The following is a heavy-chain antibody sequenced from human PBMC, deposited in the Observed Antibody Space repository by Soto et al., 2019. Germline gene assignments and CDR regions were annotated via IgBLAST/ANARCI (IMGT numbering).Heavy chain of an antibody. Sequence: GASVKVSCKASGYTFTSYYMHWVRQAPGQGLEWMGIINPSGGSTSYAQKFQGRVTMTRDTSTSTVYMELSSLRSEDTAVYYCARAPVIYRSIGDDWFDPCGQGTLVTVSA. D-gene: IGHD6-6*01. J-gene: IGHJ5*02. V-gene: IGHV1-46*01. CDR2: INPSGGST. CDR1: GYTFTSYY. CDR3: ARAPVIYRSIGDDWFDP.